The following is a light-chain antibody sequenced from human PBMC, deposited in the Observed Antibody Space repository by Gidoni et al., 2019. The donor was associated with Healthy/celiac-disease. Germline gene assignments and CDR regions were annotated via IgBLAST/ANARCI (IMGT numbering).Light chain of an antibody. CDR2: DAS. Sequence: ATLTCRASQSVSSYLAWYQQKPGQAPRLLIYDASNRATGIPARFSGSGSGTNFTLTIGGLEPEDFAVYYCQQRSNWYTFGQGTKLEIK. CDR1: QSVSSY. J-gene: IGKJ2*01. V-gene: IGKV3-11*01. CDR3: QQRSNWYT.